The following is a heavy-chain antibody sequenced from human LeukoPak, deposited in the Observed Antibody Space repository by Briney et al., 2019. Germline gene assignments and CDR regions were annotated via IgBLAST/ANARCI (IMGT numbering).Heavy chain of an antibody. J-gene: IGHJ6*03. V-gene: IGHV4-4*07. CDR2: IQSSGST. Sequence: PSETLSLTCTVSGGSISPYYWNWIRQSAGKGLEWIGRIQSSGSTHYNPSLRGRLTISVDKSQNQFSLKLTSVTAADTAVYYCARAERQFYYDSSGSSYYYYMDVWGKGTTVAVSS. CDR3: ARAERQFYYDSSGSSYYYYMDV. D-gene: IGHD3-22*01. CDR1: GGSISPYY.